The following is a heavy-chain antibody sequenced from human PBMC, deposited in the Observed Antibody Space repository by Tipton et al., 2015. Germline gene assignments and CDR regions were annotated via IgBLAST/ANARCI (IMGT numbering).Heavy chain of an antibody. D-gene: IGHD6-13*01. CDR3: ARGSINWSMYTWFDP. Sequence: TLSLTCTVSGGSISVSSVYWGWIRQSPGKGLEWIGSYYYTGATYYNPSLKSRVNISADRSKDHFSLRLTSVAAADTAVYYCARGSINWSMYTWFDPWGQGTLVTVSS. CDR2: YYYTGAT. J-gene: IGHJ5*02. V-gene: IGHV4-39*02. CDR1: GGSISVSSVY.